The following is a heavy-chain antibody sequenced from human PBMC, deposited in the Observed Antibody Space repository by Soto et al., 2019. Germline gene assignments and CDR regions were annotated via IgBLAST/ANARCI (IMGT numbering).Heavy chain of an antibody. D-gene: IGHD1-26*01. CDR2: ISSSSSTI. Sequence: EVQLVESVGGLVQPGGSLRLSCAASGFTFSSYSMNWFRPAPGKGLECVSYISSSSSTIYYADSVNGRFTISRDNAKNSLYLQRNRLRDEDTAVYYCARDHGGIHRRSPDAFDIWGQGPMVTGSS. CDR1: GFTFSSYS. CDR3: ARDHGGIHRRSPDAFDI. V-gene: IGHV3-48*02. J-gene: IGHJ3*02.